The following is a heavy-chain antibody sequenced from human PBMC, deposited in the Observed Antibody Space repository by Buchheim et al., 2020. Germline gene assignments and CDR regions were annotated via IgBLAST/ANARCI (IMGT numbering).Heavy chain of an antibody. CDR3: ARDVDF. Sequence: EVQLAESGGGLVQPGGSLRLSCAASGISFSNHWMMWVRQAPGTGLEWVASIRPDGSEKYHVDSVKGRFTISRDNAKNSVYLQMNSLRAEDTAVYYCARDVDFWGQGTL. CDR1: GISFSNHW. CDR2: IRPDGSEK. J-gene: IGHJ4*02. V-gene: IGHV3-7*01.